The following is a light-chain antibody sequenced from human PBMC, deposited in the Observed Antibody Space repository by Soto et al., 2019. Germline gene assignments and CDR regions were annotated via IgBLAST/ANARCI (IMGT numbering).Light chain of an antibody. CDR3: QQYGSSIFT. V-gene: IGKV3-20*01. J-gene: IGKJ3*01. CDR2: GAS. CDR1: QSVSSSY. Sequence: EIVLTQSPGTLSLSPGERATLSCRASQSVSSSYLAWYQQKPGQAPRLLIHGASTRATGSPDKFSGSGSGTDFTLSISRLEPEDFAVYYCQQYGSSIFTFGPGNKVDIK.